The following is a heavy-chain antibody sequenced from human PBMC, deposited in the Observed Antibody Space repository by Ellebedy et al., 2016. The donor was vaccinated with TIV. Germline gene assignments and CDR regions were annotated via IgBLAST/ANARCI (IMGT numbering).Heavy chain of an antibody. CDR3: ARRVGATASPFDS. V-gene: IGHV6-1*01. Sequence: SQTLSLTCAISGDSVSSNTASWNWIRQSPSRGLEWLGRTYYRSKWYNDYAVSVKSRIIINPDTLKNQFSLQLSSVTPEDTAVYYCARRVGATASPFDSWGQGTLVTVSS. CDR1: GDSVSSNTAS. D-gene: IGHD2-21*02. CDR2: TYYRSKWYN. J-gene: IGHJ5*01.